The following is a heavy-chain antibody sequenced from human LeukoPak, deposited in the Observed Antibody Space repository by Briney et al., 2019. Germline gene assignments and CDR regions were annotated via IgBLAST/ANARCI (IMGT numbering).Heavy chain of an antibody. V-gene: IGHV3-7*04. D-gene: IGHD3-16*01. CDR1: GFTFSTYW. CDR2: IKPDGSEG. CDR3: ARDRAYKTFDY. J-gene: IGHJ4*02. Sequence: GGSLRLSCAASGFTFSTYWMHWVRQAPGKGLEWVATIKPDGSEGSYVDSVIGRFTISRDNAEKSLFLRMINLRAEDTAVYYCARDRAYKTFDYWGQGALVTVSS.